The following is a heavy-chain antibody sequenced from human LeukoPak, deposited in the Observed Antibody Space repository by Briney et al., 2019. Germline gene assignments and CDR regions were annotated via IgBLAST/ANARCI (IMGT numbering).Heavy chain of an antibody. CDR2: IKEDGSAT. Sequence: GGSLRLSCAASGFTFSTYGMTWVRQAPGKGPEWVANIKEDGSATYYVDSVKGRFTISRDNAKKSLYLQMNSLRAEDTAVYYCARDSTGYLAYDSWGQGTLVTVSS. CDR1: GFTFSTYG. CDR3: ARDSTGYLAYDS. V-gene: IGHV3-7*04. J-gene: IGHJ4*02. D-gene: IGHD6-13*01.